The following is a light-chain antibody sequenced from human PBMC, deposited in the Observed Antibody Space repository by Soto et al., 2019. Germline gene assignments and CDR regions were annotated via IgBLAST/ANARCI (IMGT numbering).Light chain of an antibody. CDR3: QSYDSSNREMV. CDR1: SGSIASNY. Sequence: NFMLTQPHSVSESPGKTVTISCTGSSGSIASNYVQWYQQRPGSAPTTVIYEDNQRPSGVPDRFSGSIDSSSNSASLTISGLKTEDEADYYCQSYDSSNREMVFGGGTKLTVL. V-gene: IGLV6-57*02. J-gene: IGLJ2*01. CDR2: EDN.